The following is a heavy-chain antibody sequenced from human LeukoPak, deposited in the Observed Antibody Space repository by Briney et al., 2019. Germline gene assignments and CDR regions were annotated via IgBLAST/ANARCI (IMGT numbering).Heavy chain of an antibody. CDR1: GGSISSSNFY. J-gene: IGHJ4*02. CDR2: IYYSGST. Sequence: SETLSLTCTVSGGSISSSNFYWGWIRQPPGKGLEWIGSIYYSGSTYYNPSLKSRVSISVDASKNQFSLKLSSVTAADTAVYYCARDARVQKWFGELLKTTTYYFDYWGQGTLVTVSS. CDR3: ARDARVQKWFGELLKTTTYYFDY. V-gene: IGHV4-39*07. D-gene: IGHD3-10*01.